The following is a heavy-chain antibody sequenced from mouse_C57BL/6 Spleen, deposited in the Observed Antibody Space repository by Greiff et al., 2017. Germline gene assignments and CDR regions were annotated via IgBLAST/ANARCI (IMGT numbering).Heavy chain of an antibody. CDR2: IHPNSGST. CDR3: ARLDYYGSSYGAMDY. CDR1: GYTFTSYW. V-gene: IGHV1-64*01. J-gene: IGHJ4*01. Sequence: QVQLQQPGAELVKPGASVKLSCKASGYTFTSYWMHWVKQRPGQGLEWIGMIHPNSGSTNYNEKFKSKATLTVDKSSSTAYMQLSSLTSEDSAVYYCARLDYYGSSYGAMDYWGQGTSVTVSS. D-gene: IGHD1-1*01.